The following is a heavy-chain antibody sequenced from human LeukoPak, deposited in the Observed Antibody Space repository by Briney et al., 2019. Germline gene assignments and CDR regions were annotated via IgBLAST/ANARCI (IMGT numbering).Heavy chain of an antibody. CDR2: INHSGST. CDR3: ARRVAVTARYYFDF. CDR1: GGSFSGYY. J-gene: IGHJ4*02. Sequence: PSETLSLTCAVYGGSFSGYYWSWIRQPPGEGLEWIGEINHSGSTNYNPSLKSRVTISVDTSKNQFSLKLSSVTAADTAVYFCARRVAVTARYYFDFWGQGTLVTVSS. D-gene: IGHD6-19*01. V-gene: IGHV4-34*01.